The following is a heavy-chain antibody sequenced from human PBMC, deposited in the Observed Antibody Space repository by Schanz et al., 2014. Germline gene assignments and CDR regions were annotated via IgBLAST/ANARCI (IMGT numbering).Heavy chain of an antibody. CDR3: ARARFTGYYMDV. Sequence: QVQLQESGPGLVKPSETLSLTCSVSGGSISNYYWGWIRQPPGKGLEWIGYIYYSGSTDYNPSLKSRVTMSVDTSKNQFSLKLSSVTAADTAVYYCARARFTGYYMDVWGQGTAVTVSS. CDR1: GGSISNYY. CDR2: IYYSGST. V-gene: IGHV4-59*01. J-gene: IGHJ6*02. D-gene: IGHD3-9*01.